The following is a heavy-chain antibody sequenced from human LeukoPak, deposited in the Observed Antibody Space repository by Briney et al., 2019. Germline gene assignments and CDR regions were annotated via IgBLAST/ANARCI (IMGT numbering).Heavy chain of an antibody. J-gene: IGHJ4*02. CDR1: GFTFGDYT. CDR2: IRSKAYGGTT. CDR3: TSEEDYYDSSGYIDY. D-gene: IGHD3-22*01. Sequence: GGSLRLSCTASGFTFGDYTMSWFRQAPGKGLEWVGFIRSKAYGGTTKYAASVKGRFTISRDDSKSIAYLQMNSLKTEDTAVYYCTSEEDYYDSSGYIDYWGQGTLVTVSS. V-gene: IGHV3-49*03.